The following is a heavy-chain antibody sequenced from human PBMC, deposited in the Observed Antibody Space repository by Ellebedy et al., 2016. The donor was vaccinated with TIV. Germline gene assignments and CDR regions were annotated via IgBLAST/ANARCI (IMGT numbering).Heavy chain of an antibody. Sequence: SETLSLXXTVSGGSISSGGYYWSWIRQHPGKGLEWIGYIYYSGSTYYNPSLKSRVTISVDTSKNQFSLKLSSVTAADTAVYYCARSGYSSSWYPNWFDPWGQGTLVTVSS. CDR3: ARSGYSSSWYPNWFDP. CDR2: IYYSGST. CDR1: GGSISSGGYY. V-gene: IGHV4-31*03. D-gene: IGHD6-13*01. J-gene: IGHJ5*02.